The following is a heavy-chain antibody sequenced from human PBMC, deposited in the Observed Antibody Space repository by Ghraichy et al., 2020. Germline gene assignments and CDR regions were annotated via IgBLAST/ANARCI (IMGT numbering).Heavy chain of an antibody. CDR1: GGSFSGYY. V-gene: IGHV4-34*01. Sequence: SETLSLTCGVYGGSFSGYYCSWIRQAPGKGLEWIGEIQPSGIAYYSPSLKSRVAVSLDTSKSQCSLRLSSVTAADTAVYYCARGEDHSKVGDSWGQGTLVTVSS. D-gene: IGHD4-11*01. J-gene: IGHJ4*02. CDR2: IQPSGIA. CDR3: ARGEDHSKVGDS.